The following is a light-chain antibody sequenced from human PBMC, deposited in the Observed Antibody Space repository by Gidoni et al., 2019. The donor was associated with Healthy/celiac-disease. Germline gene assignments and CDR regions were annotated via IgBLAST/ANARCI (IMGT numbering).Light chain of an antibody. CDR3: QQYNSYSPST. V-gene: IGKV1-5*03. Sequence: DIQMTQSPSTLSASVGDRVTITCRASQSISSWLAWYQQKPGKAPKLLIYKASSLESGFPSRFSGSGSGTEFTLTISSLQPDDFATYYCQQYNSYSPSTFGPXTKVDIK. CDR1: QSISSW. J-gene: IGKJ3*01. CDR2: KAS.